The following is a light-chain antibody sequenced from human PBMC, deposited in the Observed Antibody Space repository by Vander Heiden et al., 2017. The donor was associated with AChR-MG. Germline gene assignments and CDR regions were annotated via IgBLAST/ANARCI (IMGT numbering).Light chain of an antibody. CDR3: AAWDDSRSGHVV. V-gene: IGLV1-47*01. Sequence: QSVLTQPPSASGPPGQTVTISGSASSSKIGSNYQYWYQQHQGTAPKPLIKRNNHRPSGVPDRFSGSKSGTAAALAISGLRSEDEADDYCAAWDDSRSGHVVFGGGTKLTVL. J-gene: IGLJ2*01. CDR2: RNN. CDR1: SSKIGSNY.